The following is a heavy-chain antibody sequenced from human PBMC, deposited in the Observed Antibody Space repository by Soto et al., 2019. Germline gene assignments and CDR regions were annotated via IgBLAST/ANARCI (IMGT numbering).Heavy chain of an antibody. D-gene: IGHD3-22*01. J-gene: IGHJ4*02. CDR2: IIPMFGSA. CDR3: ARGTFYYDSSGYRHFDY. CDR1: GGTFSTYG. Sequence: QVQLVQSGAEVKKGGSSVKVSCKASGGTFSTYGIGWVRQAPGQGLEWMGGIIPMFGSAKYAQKFQGRVTITADESTNTLYMELSSLRSEDTAVDYCARGTFYYDSSGYRHFDYWGQGTLVTVSS. V-gene: IGHV1-69*01.